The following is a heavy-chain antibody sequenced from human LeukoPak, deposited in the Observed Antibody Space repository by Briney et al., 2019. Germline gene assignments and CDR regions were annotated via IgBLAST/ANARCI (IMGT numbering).Heavy chain of an antibody. V-gene: IGHV3-21*01. D-gene: IGHD3-9*01. CDR1: GFTFSRYS. CDR3: ARGGILTVIINYFDY. Sequence: GGSLRLSCAASGFTFSRYSMNWVRQAPGKGLEWVSCITGNSEYIFYTDSVKGRLTISRDNAKNSLYLQMNSLRAEDTAVYYCARGGILTVIINYFDYWGQGTLVTVSS. CDR2: ITGNSEYI. J-gene: IGHJ4*02.